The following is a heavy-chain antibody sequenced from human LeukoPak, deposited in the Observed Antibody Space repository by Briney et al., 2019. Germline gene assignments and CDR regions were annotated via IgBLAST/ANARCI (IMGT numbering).Heavy chain of an antibody. CDR3: AREMDTGDPLIDY. J-gene: IGHJ4*02. V-gene: IGHV1-2*02. Sequence: ASVKVSCKASGYTFTSYDINWVRQATGQGLEWMGWINPNSGGTNYAQKFQGRVTMTRDTSISTAYMELSRLRSDDTAVYYCAREMDTGDPLIDYWGQGTLVTVSS. CDR1: GYTFTSYD. D-gene: IGHD7-27*01. CDR2: INPNSGGT.